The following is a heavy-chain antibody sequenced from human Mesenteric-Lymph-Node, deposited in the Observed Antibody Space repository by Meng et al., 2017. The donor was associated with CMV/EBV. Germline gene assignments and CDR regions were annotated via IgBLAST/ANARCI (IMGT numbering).Heavy chain of an antibody. J-gene: IGHJ5*02. CDR1: GFIFSRYS. V-gene: IGHV3-21*01. D-gene: IGHD6-13*01. Sequence: GESLKISCAASGFIFSRYSMNWVRQAPGKGLEWVSTISSSSSYIFYADSVKGRFTISRDNAENSLYLQMNSRRAEDTAVYYCARDLGGGYSSSWYQAWGQGTLVTVSS. CDR3: ARDLGGGYSSSWYQA. CDR2: ISSSSSYI.